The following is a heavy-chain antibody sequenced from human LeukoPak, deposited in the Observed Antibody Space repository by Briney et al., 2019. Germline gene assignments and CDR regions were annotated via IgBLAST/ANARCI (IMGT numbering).Heavy chain of an antibody. J-gene: IGHJ4*02. V-gene: IGHV4-30-2*01. CDR2: IYHSGST. CDR3: ARGSRYDSSGYHADY. Sequence: PSQTLPLTCAASGGSISGGGYSWSWIRQPPGKGLEWIGYIYHSGSTYYNPSLKSRVTISVDRSKNQFSLKLSSVTAADTAVYYCARGSRYDSSGYHADYWGQGTLVTVSS. D-gene: IGHD3-22*01. CDR1: GGSISGGGYS.